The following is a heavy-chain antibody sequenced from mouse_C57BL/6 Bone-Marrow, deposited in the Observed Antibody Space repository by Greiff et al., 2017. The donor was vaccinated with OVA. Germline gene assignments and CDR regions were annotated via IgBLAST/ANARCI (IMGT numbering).Heavy chain of an antibody. D-gene: IGHD1-1*01. V-gene: IGHV1-69*01. CDR1: GYTFTSYW. J-gene: IGHJ1*03. Sequence: QVQLQQPGAELVMPGASVKLSCKASGYTFTSYWMHWVKQRPGQGLEWIGEIDPSDSYTNYNQKFKGKATLTVDKSSSTAYMQLSNLTSVDSADYYCARGGYYGNSYWYFDFWGKGTTVTVSS. CDR2: IDPSDSYT. CDR3: ARGGYYGNSYWYFDF.